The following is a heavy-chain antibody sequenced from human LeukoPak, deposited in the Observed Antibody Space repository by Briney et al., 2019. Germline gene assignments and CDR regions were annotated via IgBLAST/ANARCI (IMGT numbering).Heavy chain of an antibody. CDR2: ISSSSSYT. J-gene: IGHJ4*02. CDR3: AGGCGGVCYPFRDY. D-gene: IGHD2-21*01. CDR1: GFTFSSYS. Sequence: GGSLRLSCATSGFTFSSYSMNWVRQAPGKGLEWVSSISSSSSYTYYADSVKGRFTISRDNAKSSLYLQMSSLSAEDTAVYYCAGGCGGVCYPFRDYWGQGTLVTVSS. V-gene: IGHV3-21*06.